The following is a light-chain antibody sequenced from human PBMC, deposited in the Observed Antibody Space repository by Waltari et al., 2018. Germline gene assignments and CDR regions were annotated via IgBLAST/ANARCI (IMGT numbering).Light chain of an antibody. CDR3: SSQTRNGVVL. Sequence: SALTQPASVLGSSGQVITIPRTGKRRGIGPSAVCLWYQHHPGKGPQVIIYDVTHRPSGISARFSASKSADTASLTISGLQAEDEGDYYCSSQTRNGVVLFGGGTRVTVL. CDR2: DVT. J-gene: IGLJ3*02. V-gene: IGLV2-14*03. CDR1: RRGIGPSAV.